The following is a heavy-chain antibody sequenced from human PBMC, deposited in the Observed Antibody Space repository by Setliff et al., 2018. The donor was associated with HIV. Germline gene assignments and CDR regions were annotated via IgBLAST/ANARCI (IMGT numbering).Heavy chain of an antibody. Sequence: PSETLSLTCSVSGGSISSYYWSWIRQPPGKGLEWIGCLYNSGSTNYNPSLKSRVTISVDASKNQFSLKLSSVTAADTAVYYCAKSNPGIGFWYFDLWGRGTLVTVSS. D-gene: IGHD3-10*01. J-gene: IGHJ2*01. CDR3: AKSNPGIGFWYFDL. CDR1: GGSISSYY. CDR2: LYNSGST. V-gene: IGHV4-59*08.